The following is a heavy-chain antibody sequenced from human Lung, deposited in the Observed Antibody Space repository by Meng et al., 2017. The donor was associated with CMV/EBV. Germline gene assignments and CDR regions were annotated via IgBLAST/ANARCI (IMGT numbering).Heavy chain of an antibody. CDR3: ARDRLYYYDTSGYYYPRYCQH. D-gene: IGHD3-22*01. J-gene: IGHJ1*01. CDR1: GFTFSNYA. CDR2: ISSDGSNK. V-gene: IGHV3-30*04. Sequence: GESLKISCAASGFTFSNYAMHWVRQAPGKGLDWVAVISSDGSNKEYADPVKGRFTISRDNSKNTLYLHMNSLRAEDTAVYYCARDRLYYYDTSGYYYPRYCQHWGQGTXVTVSS.